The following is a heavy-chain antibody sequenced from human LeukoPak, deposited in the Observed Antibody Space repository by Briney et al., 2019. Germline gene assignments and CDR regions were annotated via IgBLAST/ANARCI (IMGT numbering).Heavy chain of an antibody. D-gene: IGHD3-22*01. Sequence: PGGSLRLSCAASGFTFSSYGMHWVRQAPGKGLEWVAVISYDGSNKYYADSVRGRFTISRDNSKNTLYLQMNSLRAEDTAVYYCAKAANYYDSSGYFEDWGQGTLVTVSS. CDR3: AKAANYYDSSGYFED. J-gene: IGHJ4*02. CDR1: GFTFSSYG. V-gene: IGHV3-30*18. CDR2: ISYDGSNK.